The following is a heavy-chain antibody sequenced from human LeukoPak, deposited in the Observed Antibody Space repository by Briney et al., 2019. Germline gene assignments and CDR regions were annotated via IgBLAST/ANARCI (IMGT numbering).Heavy chain of an antibody. CDR3: ARKKTGATNGLDV. CDR2: ISYSGRT. D-gene: IGHD1-1*01. Sequence: SETLSLTCTVSGGSISSSSYYCGWLRHPPGEGPEWIGSISYSGRTHYNPSLKSRVSISVDTSKNQFSLNLSSVTAADTAVYYCARKKTGATNGLDVWGQGTTVTVSS. V-gene: IGHV4-39*01. J-gene: IGHJ6*02. CDR1: GGSISSSSYY.